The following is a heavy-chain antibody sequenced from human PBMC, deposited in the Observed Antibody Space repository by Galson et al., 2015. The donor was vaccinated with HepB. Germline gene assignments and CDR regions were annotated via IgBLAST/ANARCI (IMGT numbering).Heavy chain of an antibody. J-gene: IGHJ4*02. CDR1: GFTFSSYA. CDR2: ISGSGGST. Sequence: SLRLSCAASGFTFSSYAMSWVRQAPGKGLEWVSAISGSGGSTYYADSVKGRFTISRDNSKNTLYLQMNSLRAEDTAVYYCAKDADGRAYDYGWGSSHFDYWGQGTLVTVSS. D-gene: IGHD3-16*01. CDR3: AKDADGRAYDYGWGSSHFDY. V-gene: IGHV3-23*01.